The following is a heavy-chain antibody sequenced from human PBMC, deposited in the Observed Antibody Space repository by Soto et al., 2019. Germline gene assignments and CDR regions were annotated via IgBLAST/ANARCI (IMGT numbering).Heavy chain of an antibody. CDR3: ARLGPVYCSRGNCYVDH. CDR2: IYPDDSDT. J-gene: IGHJ4*02. CDR1: GYSFTGYW. D-gene: IGHD2-2*01. V-gene: IGHV5-51*01. Sequence: PGESLKISCKASGYSFTGYWIGCVRQMSGKGLEWMGIIYPDDSDTRYSPSFQGQVTISADKSITTAYLQWNTLKASDTAIYYYARLGPVYCSRGNCYVDHWGQGTVVTVSS.